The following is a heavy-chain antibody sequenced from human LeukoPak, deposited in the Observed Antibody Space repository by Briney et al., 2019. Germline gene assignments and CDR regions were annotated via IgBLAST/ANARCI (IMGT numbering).Heavy chain of an antibody. CDR1: GFTFSSYA. J-gene: IGHJ4*02. D-gene: IGHD3-3*01. V-gene: IGHV3-23*01. CDR3: AKDMYDFGDY. CDR2: FSGSGGST. Sequence: GGSLRLSCAASGFTFSSYAMNWVRQAPGKGLEWVSAFSGSGGSTYYADSVKGRFTISRDNSKNTLYLQMNSLRAEDTAVYYCAKDMYDFGDYWGQGTLVTVSS.